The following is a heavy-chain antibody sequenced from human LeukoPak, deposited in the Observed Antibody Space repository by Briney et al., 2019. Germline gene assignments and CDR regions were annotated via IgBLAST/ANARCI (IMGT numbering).Heavy chain of an antibody. CDR1: GGSFSGYY. Sequence: SETLSLTCAVYGGSFSGYYWSWIRQPPGKGLEWIGEINHSGSTNYNPSLKSRVTISVDTSKNQFSLKLSSVTAADTAVYYCARGRGYCSSTSCNAVWFDPWGQGTLVTVSS. CDR3: ARGRGYCSSTSCNAVWFDP. V-gene: IGHV4-34*01. J-gene: IGHJ5*02. CDR2: INHSGST. D-gene: IGHD2-2*01.